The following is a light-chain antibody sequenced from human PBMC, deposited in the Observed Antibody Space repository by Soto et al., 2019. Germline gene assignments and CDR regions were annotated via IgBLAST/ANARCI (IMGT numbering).Light chain of an antibody. J-gene: IGLJ1*01. CDR1: STDVGAYNY. Sequence: SVLTQPPSASGSPGQSVTISCTGTSTDVGAYNYVSWYQQLSRDLMIFDVSERPSGVPDRFSGSKSGNTASLTISGLQAEDEADYYCCLYAVTFYVFGTGTKVTVL. CDR3: CLYAVTFYV. V-gene: IGLV2-8*01. CDR2: DVS.